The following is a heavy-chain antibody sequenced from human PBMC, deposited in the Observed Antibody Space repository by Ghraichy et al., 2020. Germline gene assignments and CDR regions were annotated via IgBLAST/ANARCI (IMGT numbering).Heavy chain of an antibody. V-gene: IGHV4-59*08. J-gene: IGHJ4*02. D-gene: IGHD3-22*01. CDR3: ARLNDTNGYYYFDY. CDR1: GGSISSYF. Sequence: SETLSLTCTVSGGSISSYFWSWIRQPPGKGLEWIGYIYYSGSTNYNPSLKSRVTILGDTSKNQFSLKLSSVTAADTAVYYCARLNDTNGYYYFDYWGQGTLVTVSS. CDR2: IYYSGST.